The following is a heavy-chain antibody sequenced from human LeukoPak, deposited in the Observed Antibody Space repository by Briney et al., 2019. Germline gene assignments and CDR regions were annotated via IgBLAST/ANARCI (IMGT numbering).Heavy chain of an antibody. J-gene: IGHJ4*02. Sequence: GGSLRLSCSASGFTFSTQPMHWVRQAPGKGLEYVSGSSGNGRSTYYADSVKGRFTISRDNSKNTLYLQMSSLRPEDTAVYYCVNQISGWVYWGQGTLVIVSS. CDR1: GFTFSTQP. CDR3: VNQISGWVY. CDR2: SSGNGRST. V-gene: IGHV3-64D*06. D-gene: IGHD6-19*01.